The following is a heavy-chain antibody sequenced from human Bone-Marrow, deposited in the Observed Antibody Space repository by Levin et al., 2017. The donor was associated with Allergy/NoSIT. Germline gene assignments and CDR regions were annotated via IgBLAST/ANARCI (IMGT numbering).Heavy chain of an antibody. CDR3: ARRYCSSTSCYFLYYYGMDV. CDR1: GYTFTSYD. D-gene: IGHD2-2*01. J-gene: IGHJ6*02. CDR2: MNPNSGNT. V-gene: IGHV1-8*01. Sequence: ASVKVSCKASGYTFTSYDINWVRQATGQGLEWMGWMNPNSGNTGYAQKFQGRVTMTRNTSISTAYMELSSLRSEDTAVYYCARRYCSSTSCYFLYYYGMDVWGHGTTVTVSS.